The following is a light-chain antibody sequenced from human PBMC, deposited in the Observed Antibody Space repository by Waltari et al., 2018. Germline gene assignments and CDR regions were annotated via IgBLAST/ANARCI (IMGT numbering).Light chain of an antibody. CDR3: QQSYSTPYT. V-gene: IGKV1-39*01. Sequence: DIQMTQSPSSLSASVGDRVTIACRAIQSIATYLNWYQQKPGKAPELLIYAASNVQSGVQSRFSGSGSGTDFTLTISSLQPEDFATYYCQQSYSTPYTFGQGTKLEIK. CDR1: QSIATY. CDR2: AAS. J-gene: IGKJ2*01.